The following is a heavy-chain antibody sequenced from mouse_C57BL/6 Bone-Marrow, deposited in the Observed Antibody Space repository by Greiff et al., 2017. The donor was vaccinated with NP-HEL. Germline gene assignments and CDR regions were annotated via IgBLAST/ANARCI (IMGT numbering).Heavy chain of an antibody. CDR3: AREDYYGSSPAGLAY. CDR2: ISAGGSYT. CDR1: GFTFSSYA. Sequence: EVKLMESGGGLVKPGGSLKLSCAASGFTFSSYAMSWVRQTPEKRLEWVATISAGGSYTYYPDNVKGRFPISRDNAKNNLYLQMSHLKSEDTAMYYCAREDYYGSSPAGLAYWGQGTPVTVSA. J-gene: IGHJ3*01. V-gene: IGHV5-4*01. D-gene: IGHD1-1*01.